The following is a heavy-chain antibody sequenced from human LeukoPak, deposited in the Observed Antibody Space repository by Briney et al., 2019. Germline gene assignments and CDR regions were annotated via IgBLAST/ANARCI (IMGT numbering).Heavy chain of an antibody. J-gene: IGHJ4*02. CDR1: GYTFTSYA. D-gene: IGHD2-2*01. Sequence: SVKVSCKASGYTFTSYAMNWVRQAPGQGLEWMGRIIPILGIANYAQKFQGRVTITADKSTSTAYMELSSLRSEDTAVYYCAAEGIVVVPAATSFSYWGQGTLVTVSS. CDR2: IIPILGIA. V-gene: IGHV1-69*04. CDR3: AAEGIVVVPAATSFSY.